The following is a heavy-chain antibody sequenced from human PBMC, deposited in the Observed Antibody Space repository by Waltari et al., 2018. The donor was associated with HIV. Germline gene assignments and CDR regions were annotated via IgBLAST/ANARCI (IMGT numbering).Heavy chain of an antibody. D-gene: IGHD1-26*01. CDR1: GFTFDDYT. CDR2: ICWDVGST. Sequence: EVQLVESGGVVVQPGGSLRLSCAASGFTFDDYTMHWVRQAPGKGLELVCVICWDVGSTYDAASGKGRFTISRDNSKNSLYLQMNSLRTEDTALYYCAKEGGTGLGDFDLWGRGTLVTVSS. V-gene: IGHV3-43*01. CDR3: AKEGGTGLGDFDL. J-gene: IGHJ2*01.